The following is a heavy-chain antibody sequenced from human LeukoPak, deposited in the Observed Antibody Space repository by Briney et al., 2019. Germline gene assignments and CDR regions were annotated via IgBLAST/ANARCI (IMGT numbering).Heavy chain of an antibody. Sequence: GGSLRLSCVASGFTFSSYGMHWVRQAPGKGLEYVSAISSNGGSTYYANSVKGRFTISRDNSKNTLYLQMGSLRAEDMAVYYCARVGDNDAFDIWGQGTMVTVSS. V-gene: IGHV3-64*01. CDR1: GFTFSSYG. J-gene: IGHJ3*02. CDR3: ARVGDNDAFDI. CDR2: ISSNGGST. D-gene: IGHD4-17*01.